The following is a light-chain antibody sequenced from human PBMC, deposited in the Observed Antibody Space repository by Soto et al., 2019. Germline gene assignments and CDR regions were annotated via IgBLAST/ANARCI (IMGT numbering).Light chain of an antibody. J-gene: IGKJ1*01. Sequence: VLIQSPKSLPVTLGQPASISCRSIQFLVHSDGNTYLNWFQQRPGQSPQLLIYLGSNRASGVPDRFSGSGSGTDFTLKIIRVEAEDVGVYYCVPARLVWTFAEGTKV. CDR2: LGS. CDR3: VPARLVWT. CDR1: QFLVHSDGNTY. V-gene: IGKV2-28*01.